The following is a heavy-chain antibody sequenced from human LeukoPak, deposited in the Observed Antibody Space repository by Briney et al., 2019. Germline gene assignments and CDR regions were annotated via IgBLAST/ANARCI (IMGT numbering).Heavy chain of an antibody. Sequence: ASVKVSCTASGYTFTGYYIHWVRQAPGQGLEWMGWINPNNGATNYAQKFQGRITMTRDTSITTAYMELSSLRSDDTAIYYCARDVVVVVGASRSNFYFYMDVWGKGTTVTVSS. V-gene: IGHV1-2*02. CDR2: INPNNGAT. CDR1: GYTFTGYY. J-gene: IGHJ6*03. CDR3: ARDVVVVVGASRSNFYFYMDV. D-gene: IGHD2-15*01.